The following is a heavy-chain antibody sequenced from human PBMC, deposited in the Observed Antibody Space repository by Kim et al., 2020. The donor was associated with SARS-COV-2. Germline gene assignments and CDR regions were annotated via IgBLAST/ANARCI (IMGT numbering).Heavy chain of an antibody. V-gene: IGHV3-21*01. CDR1: GFTFSSYS. J-gene: IGHJ4*02. Sequence: GGSLRLSCAASGFTFSSYSMNWVRQAPGKGLEWVSSISSSSSYIYYADSVKGRFTISRDNAKNSLYLQMNSLRAEDTAVYYCARDRIAARRYPNFDYWGQGTLVTVSS. CDR3: ARDRIAARRYPNFDY. D-gene: IGHD6-6*01. CDR2: ISSSSSYI.